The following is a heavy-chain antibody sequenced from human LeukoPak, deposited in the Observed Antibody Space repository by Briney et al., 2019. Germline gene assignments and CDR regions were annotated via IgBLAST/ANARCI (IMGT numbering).Heavy chain of an antibody. CDR2: IYYSGST. CDR3: ARQGGLRPEYYFDY. V-gene: IGHV4-59*08. J-gene: IGHJ4*02. Sequence: PSETLSLTCAVYGGSFSSYYWSWIRQPPGKGLEWIGYIYYSGSTNYNPSLKSRVTISVDTSKNQFSLKLSSVTAADTAVYYCARQGGLRPEYYFDYWGQGTLVTVSS. D-gene: IGHD4-17*01. CDR1: GGSFSSYY.